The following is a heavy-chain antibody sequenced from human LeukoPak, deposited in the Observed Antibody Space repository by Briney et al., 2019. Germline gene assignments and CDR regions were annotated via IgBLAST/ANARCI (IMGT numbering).Heavy chain of an antibody. CDR1: GFTVSSNY. CDR3: ARSLGQWLLDY. D-gene: IGHD5-12*01. J-gene: IGHJ4*02. V-gene: IGHV3-53*01. Sequence: GGSLRLSCAASGFTVSSNYMSWVRQAPGKGLEWVSVIYSGGSTYYADSVKGRFTISRDNAKNSLYLQMNSLRAEDTAVYYCARSLGQWLLDYWGQGTLVTVSS. CDR2: IYSGGST.